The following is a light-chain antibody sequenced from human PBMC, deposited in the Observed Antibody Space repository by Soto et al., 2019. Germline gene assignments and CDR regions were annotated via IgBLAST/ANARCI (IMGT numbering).Light chain of an antibody. J-gene: IGKJ4*01. CDR2: DAS. Sequence: EIVLTQSPATLSSSPGERATLSCRASQSVSGYLACYQQKPGQAPRLLMYDASNRATGIPARFSGSGSGTDFALTISSLEPEDFAGYYCQQRSNWPTTFGGGTNVEIK. CDR1: QSVSGY. CDR3: QQRSNWPTT. V-gene: IGKV3-11*01.